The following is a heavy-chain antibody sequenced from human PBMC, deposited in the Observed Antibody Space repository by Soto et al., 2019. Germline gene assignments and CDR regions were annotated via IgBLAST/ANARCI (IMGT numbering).Heavy chain of an antibody. D-gene: IGHD3-3*01. Sequence: EVQLVESGGGLVKPGGSLRLSCAASGFTFRNAWMSWVRQFPGKGLEWVGRIKSKSDNGTADHAAPVTGRFTISRDDSKNMLYLHMNTLNTEDTALYYCTTPSFWSGVDCWGQGALVTVSS. V-gene: IGHV3-15*01. CDR2: IKSKSDNGTA. J-gene: IGHJ4*02. CDR1: GFTFRNAW. CDR3: TTPSFWSGVDC.